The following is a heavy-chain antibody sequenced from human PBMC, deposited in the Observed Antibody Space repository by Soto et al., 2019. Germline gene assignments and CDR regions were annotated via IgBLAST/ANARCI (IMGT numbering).Heavy chain of an antibody. CDR2: IIPIFGTA. CDR1: GGTFSSYA. Sequence: ASVKVSCKASGGTFSSYAISWVRQAPGQGLEWMGGIIPIFGTANYAQKFQGRVTITADESTSTAYMELSSLRSEDTAVYYCARVSRMRYYDSPLYYYYGMDVWGQGTTVTVSS. CDR3: ARVSRMRYYDSPLYYYYGMDV. V-gene: IGHV1-69*13. D-gene: IGHD3-22*01. J-gene: IGHJ6*02.